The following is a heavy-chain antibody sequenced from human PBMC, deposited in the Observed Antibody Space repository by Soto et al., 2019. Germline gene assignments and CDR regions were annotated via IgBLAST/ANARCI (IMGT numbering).Heavy chain of an antibody. Sequence: QVQLVESGGGVVQPGSSLRLSWAASGFTFSSYGMHWVRQAPGKGLEWVAVISYDGSNKYYADSVKGRFTISRDNSKNTLYLQMNSLRAEDTAVYYCAARSADDYVWGSPYWGQGTLVTVSS. J-gene: IGHJ4*02. D-gene: IGHD3-16*01. CDR1: GFTFSSYG. CDR2: ISYDGSNK. V-gene: IGHV3-30*03. CDR3: AARSADDYVWGSPY.